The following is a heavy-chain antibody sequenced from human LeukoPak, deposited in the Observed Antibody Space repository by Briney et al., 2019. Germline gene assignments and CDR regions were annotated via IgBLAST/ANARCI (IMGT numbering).Heavy chain of an antibody. V-gene: IGHV3-21*01. J-gene: IGHJ6*03. CDR1: GFTFSSYT. D-gene: IGHD6-6*01. Sequence: PGGSLTLSCAASGFTFSSYTMHWVRQAPGKGLEWVSSISAVSSYIYYADSVKGRFTISRDNVEKSAYLELSGLTAHDTAIYYCARGGIAGRPVYYYYMDVWGKGTTVAVSS. CDR2: ISAVSSYI. CDR3: ARGGIAGRPVYYYYMDV.